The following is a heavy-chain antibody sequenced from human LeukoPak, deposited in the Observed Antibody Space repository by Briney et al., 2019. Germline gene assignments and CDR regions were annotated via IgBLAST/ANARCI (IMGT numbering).Heavy chain of an antibody. CDR1: GYTFTSYD. D-gene: IGHD1-20*01. Sequence: ASVKVSCKASGYTFTSYDINWVRQATGQGLEWMGWMNPNSGNTGYAQKFQGGVTMTRNTSISTAYMELSSLRSEDTAVYYCAGISGEQGSDYWGQGTLVTVSS. V-gene: IGHV1-8*01. CDR2: MNPNSGNT. CDR3: AGISGEQGSDY. J-gene: IGHJ4*02.